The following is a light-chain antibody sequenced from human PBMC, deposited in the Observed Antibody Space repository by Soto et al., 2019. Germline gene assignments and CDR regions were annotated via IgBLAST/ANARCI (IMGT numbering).Light chain of an antibody. Sequence: LIQPQSVSGSPGKTVTISCTGTSSDVGSYNYVSWYQQHPGKAPKLMIYEVSDRPSGISSRFSGSKSGNTASLTISGLQTEDEADYYCSSYTSSSTLFGTGTKLTVL. J-gene: IGLJ1*01. CDR1: SSDVGSYNY. CDR3: SSYTSSSTL. V-gene: IGLV2-14*01. CDR2: EVS.